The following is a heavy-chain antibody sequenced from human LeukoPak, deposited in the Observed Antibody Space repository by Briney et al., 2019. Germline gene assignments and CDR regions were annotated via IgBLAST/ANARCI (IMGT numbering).Heavy chain of an antibody. CDR1: GFTFSSYN. D-gene: IGHD3-10*01. V-gene: IGHV3-21*01. CDR3: ARVFYYGSGSYYDY. J-gene: IGHJ4*02. Sequence: NPGGSLRLSCAASGFTFSSYNMNWVRQAPGKGLEWVSSISTSSSYIYYADSVKGRFTMSRGNARNSLYLQMNSLRAEDTAVYYCARVFYYGSGSYYDYWGQGTLVTVSS. CDR2: ISTSSSYI.